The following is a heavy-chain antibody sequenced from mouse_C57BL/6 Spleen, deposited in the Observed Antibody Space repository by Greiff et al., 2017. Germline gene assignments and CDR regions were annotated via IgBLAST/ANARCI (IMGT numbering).Heavy chain of an antibody. Sequence: EVKVVESGAELVKPGASVKLSCTASGFNIKDYYMHWVKQRTEQGLEWIGRIDPEDGETKYAPKFQGKATITADTSSNTAYLQLSSLTSEDTAVYYCARWAELGRDGGYFDYWGQGTTLTVSS. CDR3: ARWAELGRDGGYFDY. D-gene: IGHD4-1*01. V-gene: IGHV14-2*01. CDR1: GFNIKDYY. J-gene: IGHJ2*01. CDR2: IDPEDGET.